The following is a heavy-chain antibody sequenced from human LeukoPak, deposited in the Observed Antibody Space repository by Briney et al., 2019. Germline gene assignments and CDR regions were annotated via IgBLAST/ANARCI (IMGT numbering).Heavy chain of an antibody. V-gene: IGHV3-7*01. Sequence: GGPLRLSCAASGFTFSSYWISWVRQAPGKGLEWVASIKQDGSEKYYVDSVKGRFTISRDNAKNSLYLQMNSLRAEDTAVYYCARDMASIAVAGWWDYWGQGTLVTVSS. CDR3: ARDMASIAVAGWWDY. J-gene: IGHJ4*02. CDR2: IKQDGSEK. CDR1: GFTFSSYW. D-gene: IGHD6-19*01.